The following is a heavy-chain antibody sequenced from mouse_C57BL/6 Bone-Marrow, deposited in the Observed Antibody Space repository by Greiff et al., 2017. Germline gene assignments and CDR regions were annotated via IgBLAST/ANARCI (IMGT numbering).Heavy chain of an antibody. J-gene: IGHJ3*01. Sequence: VKLVESGAELARPGASVKLSCKASGYTFTSSGISWVKQRTGQGLEWIGEIYPRSGNTYYNEKFKGKATLTADKSSSTAYMELRSLTSADSAVYFCASYAWFAYWGQGTLVTVSA. V-gene: IGHV1-81*01. CDR2: IYPRSGNT. D-gene: IGHD1-1*01. CDR3: ASYAWFAY. CDR1: GYTFTSSG.